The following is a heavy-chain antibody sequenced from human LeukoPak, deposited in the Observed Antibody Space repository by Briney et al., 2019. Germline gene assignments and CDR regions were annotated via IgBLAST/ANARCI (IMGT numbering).Heavy chain of an antibody. CDR2: INHSGST. J-gene: IGHJ6*03. CDR3: AREASGGGYSYGTKNYYYYYYMDV. D-gene: IGHD5-18*01. CDR1: GGSFSGYY. V-gene: IGHV4-34*01. Sequence: PSETLSLTCAVYGGSFSGYYWSWIRQPPGKGLEWIGDINHSGSTNYNPSLKSRVTISVDTSKNQFSLKLSSVTAADTAVYYCAREASGGGYSYGTKNYYYYYYMDVWGKGTTVTVSS.